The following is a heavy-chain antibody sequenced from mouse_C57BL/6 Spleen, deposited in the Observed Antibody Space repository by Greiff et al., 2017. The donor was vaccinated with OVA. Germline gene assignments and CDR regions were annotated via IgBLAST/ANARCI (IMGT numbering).Heavy chain of an antibody. V-gene: IGHV5-12*01. CDR2: ISNGGGSP. J-gene: IGHJ4*01. CDR1: GFTFSDYY. Sequence: EVMLVESGGGLVQPGGSLKLSCAASGFTFSDYYMYWVRQTPEKRLEWVAYISNGGGSPYYPDTVKGRFTISSDNAKNTLYLQMSRLKSEDTAMYYCARLRDYDVGAMDYWGQGTSVTVSS. D-gene: IGHD2-4*01. CDR3: ARLRDYDVGAMDY.